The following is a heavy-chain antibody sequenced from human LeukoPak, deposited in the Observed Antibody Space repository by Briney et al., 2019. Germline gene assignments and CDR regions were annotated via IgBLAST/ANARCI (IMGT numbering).Heavy chain of an antibody. Sequence: PSETLSPTCTVSGGFLSISSDDWGWLRQPPGKGLEWIARIYYSGSTYYNPSLKSRVTISVDTSKNQFSLKLSSVTAADTAVYYCARRPRGDFWSGYSNNWFDPWGQGTLVTVSS. CDR3: ARRPRGDFWSGYSNNWFDP. CDR1: GGFLSISSDD. D-gene: IGHD3-3*01. V-gene: IGHV4-39*01. J-gene: IGHJ5*02. CDR2: IYYSGST.